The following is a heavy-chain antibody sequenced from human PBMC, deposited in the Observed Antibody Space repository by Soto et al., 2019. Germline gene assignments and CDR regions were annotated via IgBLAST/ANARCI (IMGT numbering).Heavy chain of an antibody. Sequence: GASVKVSCKASGYTFTSYGISWVRQAPGQGLEWMGWISAYNGNTNYAQKLQGRVTMTTDTSTSTAYMELRSLRSDDTAVYYCARDAQTLYRSSPKRYGMDVWGQGTTVTVYS. J-gene: IGHJ6*02. CDR1: GYTFTSYG. CDR3: ARDAQTLYRSSPKRYGMDV. V-gene: IGHV1-18*01. D-gene: IGHD6-6*01. CDR2: ISAYNGNT.